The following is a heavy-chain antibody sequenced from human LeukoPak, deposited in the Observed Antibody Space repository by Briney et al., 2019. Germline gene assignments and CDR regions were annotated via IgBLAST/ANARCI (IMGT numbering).Heavy chain of an antibody. CDR2: ISSTSDPI. CDR1: GFTFSSYS. D-gene: IGHD3-22*01. J-gene: IGHJ4*02. CDR3: ARSSGYPFLDY. Sequence: GRSLRLSCEASGFTFSSYSMNWVRQAPGKGLEWLSYISSTSDPIYCADSGKGRFTIARDNAKNSVYLQMNSLRAEDTAVYYCARSSGYPFLDYWGQGTLVTVSS. V-gene: IGHV3-48*01.